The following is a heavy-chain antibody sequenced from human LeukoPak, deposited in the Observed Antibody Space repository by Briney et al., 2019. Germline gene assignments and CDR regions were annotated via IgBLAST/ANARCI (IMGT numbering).Heavy chain of an antibody. J-gene: IGHJ4*02. V-gene: IGHV1-69*10. Sequence: SVKVSCKVSGGTKYYAISWVRQAPGQGLEWMGGIIPILDVANSGQKFQGRVTFTADTSTSTAYMELRSLRSDDTAVYYCARVHTYYYDSSGYYFDYWGQGTLVTVSS. CDR3: ARVHTYYYDSSGYYFDY. D-gene: IGHD3-22*01. CDR1: GGTKYYA. CDR2: IIPILDVA.